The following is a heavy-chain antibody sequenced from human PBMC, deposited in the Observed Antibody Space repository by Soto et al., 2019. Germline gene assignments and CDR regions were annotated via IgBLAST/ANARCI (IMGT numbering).Heavy chain of an antibody. J-gene: IGHJ4*02. CDR3: ARGRVAATGGYYFDY. CDR2: ITAGNDNT. V-gene: IGHV1-3*01. CDR1: GYTFTSYY. D-gene: IGHD1-26*01. Sequence: ASVKVSCKASGYTFTSYYMHWVRQAPGQRLEFMGCITAGNDNTRYAQKFQDRVTISRDTSASTAYMELRSLGSEDRAVYYCARGRVAATGGYYFDYWGQGTPVTVSS.